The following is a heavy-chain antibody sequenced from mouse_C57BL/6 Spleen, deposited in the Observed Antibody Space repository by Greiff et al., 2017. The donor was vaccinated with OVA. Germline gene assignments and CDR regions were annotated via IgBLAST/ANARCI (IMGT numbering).Heavy chain of an antibody. CDR2: INPNNGGT. V-gene: IGHV1-22*01. CDR3: ARMGGYDVWYYFDY. CDR1: GYTFTDYN. D-gene: IGHD2-2*01. J-gene: IGHJ2*01. Sequence: EVQLQQSGPELVKPGASVKMSCKASGYTFTDYNMHWVKQSHGKSLEWIGYINPNNGGTSYNQKFKGKATLTVNKSSSTAYMELRSLTSEDSAVYYCARMGGYDVWYYFDYWGQGTTLTVSS.